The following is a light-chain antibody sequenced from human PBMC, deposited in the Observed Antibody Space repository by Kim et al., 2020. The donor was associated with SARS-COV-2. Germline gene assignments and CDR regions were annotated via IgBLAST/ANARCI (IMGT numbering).Light chain of an antibody. CDR2: WAS. CDR1: QTVLYNSNNKNY. V-gene: IGKV4-1*01. Sequence: RATLNCKSSQTVLYNSNNKNYLAWYQQKPGQAPKLFIYWASIRESGVSDRFSGSGSETDFTLTISSLQAEDVAVYYCQQYYSTPPSFGQGTKLEI. J-gene: IGKJ2*03. CDR3: QQYYSTPPS.